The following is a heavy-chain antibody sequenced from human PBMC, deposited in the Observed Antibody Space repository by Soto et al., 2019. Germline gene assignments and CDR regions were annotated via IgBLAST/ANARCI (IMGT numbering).Heavy chain of an antibody. V-gene: IGHV4-4*07. CDR1: GDSMRSYY. J-gene: IGHJ3*01. Sequence: QVQLQESGPGLVEPSETLSLTCTVSGDSMRSYYWSWIRQSAEKGLEWIGRISATGTTSYSPSLKSRITLSVDTSKNQFSLNLKFVTAADTAVYFCARDHSGAADFWGQGTVVTVS. D-gene: IGHD7-27*01. CDR3: ARDHSGAADF. CDR2: ISATGTT.